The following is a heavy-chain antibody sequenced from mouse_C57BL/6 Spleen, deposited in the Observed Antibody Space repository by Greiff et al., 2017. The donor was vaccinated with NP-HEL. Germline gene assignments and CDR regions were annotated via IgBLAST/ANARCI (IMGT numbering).Heavy chain of an antibody. CDR3: ARGLLYYFDY. J-gene: IGHJ2*01. CDR1: GFTFSDYG. V-gene: IGHV5-17*01. D-gene: IGHD3-3*01. Sequence: EVMLVESGGGLVKPGGSLKLSCAASGFTFSDYGMHWVRQAPEKGLEWVAYISSGSSTIYYADTVKGRFTISRDNAKNTLFLQMTSLRSEYTAMYYCARGLLYYFDYWGQGTTLTVSS. CDR2: ISSGSSTI.